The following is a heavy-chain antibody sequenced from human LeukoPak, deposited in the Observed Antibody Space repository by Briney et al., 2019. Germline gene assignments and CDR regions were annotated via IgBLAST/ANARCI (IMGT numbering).Heavy chain of an antibody. D-gene: IGHD3-10*01. CDR1: GFSVTDYY. J-gene: IGHJ5*02. Sequence: GGSLRLSCAASGFSVTDYYMNWIRQSPGKGLEWVSHITKKTAIEYADSVKGRFTISRDNANNLLLLQMDSLRPEDTGVYYCARGTYYSDSGPGNWFDPWGHGTLVTVSS. V-gene: IGHV3-69-1*01. CDR3: ARGTYYSDSGPGNWFDP. CDR2: ITKKTAI.